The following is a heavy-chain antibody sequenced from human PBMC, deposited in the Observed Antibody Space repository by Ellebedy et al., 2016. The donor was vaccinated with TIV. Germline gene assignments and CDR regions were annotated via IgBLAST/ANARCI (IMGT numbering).Heavy chain of an antibody. Sequence: PGGSLRLSCAASGFTFDDYSMHWVRQAPGKGLEWVPLISWDGYSTYYADSVKGRFTISRDNSKNSLYLQMNSLRTEDTALYYCAKDGPATRGYYGMDVWGQGTTVTVSS. D-gene: IGHD2-2*01. J-gene: IGHJ6*02. CDR2: ISWDGYST. CDR1: GFTFDDYS. CDR3: AKDGPATRGYYGMDV. V-gene: IGHV3-43*01.